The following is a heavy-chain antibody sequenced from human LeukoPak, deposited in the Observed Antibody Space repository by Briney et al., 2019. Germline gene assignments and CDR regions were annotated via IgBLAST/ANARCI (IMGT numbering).Heavy chain of an antibody. J-gene: IGHJ6*03. CDR2: IYGSGNT. CDR3: ARPAAAGTPPYLYYYYMDV. Sequence: SETLSLTCTGSGGSISSYNCSWIRQPAGKGREWIGRIYGSGNTNYNPSLRSRVTMSLGTAKNQFSLKLSSVTAADTAVYYCARPAAAGTPPYLYYYYMDVWGKGTTVTVSS. V-gene: IGHV4-4*07. CDR1: GGSISSYN. D-gene: IGHD6-13*01.